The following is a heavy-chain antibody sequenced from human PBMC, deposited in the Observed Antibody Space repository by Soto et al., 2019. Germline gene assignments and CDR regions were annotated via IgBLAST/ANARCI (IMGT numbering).Heavy chain of an antibody. V-gene: IGHV3-30-3*01. J-gene: IGHJ4*02. CDR1: GFTFSSYA. D-gene: IGHD3-22*01. Sequence: GGSLRLSCAASGFTFSSYAMHWVRQAPGKGLEWVAVISYDGSNKYYADSVKGRFTISRDNSKNTLYLQMNSLRAEDTAVYYCARVYSIVVITPPFDYWGQGTLVTVSS. CDR3: ARVYSIVVITPPFDY. CDR2: ISYDGSNK.